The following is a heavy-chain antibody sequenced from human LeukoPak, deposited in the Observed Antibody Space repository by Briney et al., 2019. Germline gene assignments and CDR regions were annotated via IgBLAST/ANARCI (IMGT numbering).Heavy chain of an antibody. Sequence: ASVRVSCKASGYTFTGYYMHWVRQAPGQGLEWMGWINPNSGGTNYAQKFQGRVTMTMDTSISTAYMELSRLRSDDTAVYYCVRDGRYYGSGSYYYYYYMDVWGKGTTVTISS. CDR1: GYTFTGYY. CDR2: INPNSGGT. J-gene: IGHJ6*03. D-gene: IGHD3-10*01. CDR3: VRDGRYYGSGSYYYYYYMDV. V-gene: IGHV1-2*02.